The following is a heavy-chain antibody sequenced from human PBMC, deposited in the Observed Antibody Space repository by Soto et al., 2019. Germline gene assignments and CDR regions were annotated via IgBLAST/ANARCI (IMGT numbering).Heavy chain of an antibody. D-gene: IGHD2-2*01. Sequence: EVHLVESGGSLVQPGGSLRLSCAASGFTFSGHWMSWVRQAPGKGLEWVAHIKQDGSETFYVGSVKGRFTISRDNAKNSLDLQMNSLRAEDTALYYCARDRAFCSGTNCRRGSIYYYYMDVWGNGTTVTVSS. CDR2: IKQDGSET. J-gene: IGHJ6*03. CDR3: ARDRAFCSGTNCRRGSIYYYYMDV. CDR1: GFTFSGHW. V-gene: IGHV3-7*01.